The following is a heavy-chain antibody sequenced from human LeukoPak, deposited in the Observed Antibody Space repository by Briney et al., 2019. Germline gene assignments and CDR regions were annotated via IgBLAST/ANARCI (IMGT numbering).Heavy chain of an antibody. CDR3: ARRQYRISWYYFDY. CDR2: INSDGSTT. J-gene: IGHJ4*02. D-gene: IGHD6-13*01. Sequence: GGSLRLSCAASGFSLSSYWMHWVRHAPGKGLVWVSRINSDGSTTNYADSVKGRFTISRDNAKNTLYLQMNSLRAEDTAVYYCARRQYRISWYYFDYWGQGTLVTVSS. CDR1: GFSLSSYW. V-gene: IGHV3-74*01.